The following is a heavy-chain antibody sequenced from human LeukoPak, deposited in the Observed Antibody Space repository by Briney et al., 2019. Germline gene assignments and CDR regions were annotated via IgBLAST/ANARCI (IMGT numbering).Heavy chain of an antibody. CDR3: ARVGDDYNEYIDY. J-gene: IGHJ4*02. CDR2: ISSSSSYI. CDR1: GFTFSSYS. D-gene: IGHD5-24*01. Sequence: PGGSLRLSCAASGFTFSSYSMNWVRQAPGKGLEWVSSISSSSSYIYYADSVKGRFTISRDSAKNSLYLQLNSLRAEDTAVYYCARVGDDYNEYIDYWGQGTLVTVSS. V-gene: IGHV3-21*01.